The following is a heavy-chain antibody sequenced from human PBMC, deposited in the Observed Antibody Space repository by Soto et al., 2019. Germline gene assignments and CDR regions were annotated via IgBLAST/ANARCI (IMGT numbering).Heavy chain of an antibody. V-gene: IGHV4-31*03. J-gene: IGHJ4*02. D-gene: IGHD3-3*01. CDR3: SALRFLEWLIPEYYFDY. Sequence: SETLSLTCTVSGGSISSGGYYWSWIRQHPGKGLEWIGYIYYSGSTYYNPSLKSRVTISVDTSKNQFSLKLSSVTAADTAVYYCSALRFLEWLIPEYYFDYWGQGTLVTVSS. CDR2: IYYSGST. CDR1: GGSISSGGYY.